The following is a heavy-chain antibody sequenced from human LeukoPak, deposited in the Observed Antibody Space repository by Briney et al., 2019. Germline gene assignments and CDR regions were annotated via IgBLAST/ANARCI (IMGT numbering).Heavy chain of an antibody. Sequence: PGGSLRLSCAASGFTFRTYWMNWVRQAPGKGLEWVSVIYSGGSTYYADSVKGRFTISRHNSKNTLYLQMNSLRAEDTAVYYCGGSSSWYHFDYWGQGTLVTVSS. V-gene: IGHV3-53*04. CDR1: GFTFRTYW. CDR3: GGSSSWYHFDY. D-gene: IGHD6-13*01. J-gene: IGHJ4*02. CDR2: IYSGGST.